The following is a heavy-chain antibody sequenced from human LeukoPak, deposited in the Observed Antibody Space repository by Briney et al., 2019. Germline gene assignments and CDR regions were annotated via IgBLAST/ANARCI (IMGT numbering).Heavy chain of an antibody. CDR1: GYTFTGYY. V-gene: IGHV1-2*02. J-gene: IGHJ5*02. D-gene: IGHD3-10*01. CDR2: INPNSGGT. CDR3: ARVAAEYYYGSGSYYSWFDP. Sequence: GASVKVSCKASGYTFTGYYMHWVRQAPGQGLEWMGWINPNSGGTNYAQKFQGRVTMTRDTSTSTAYMELSRLRSDDTAVYYCARVAAEYYYGSGSYYSWFDPWGQGTLVTVSS.